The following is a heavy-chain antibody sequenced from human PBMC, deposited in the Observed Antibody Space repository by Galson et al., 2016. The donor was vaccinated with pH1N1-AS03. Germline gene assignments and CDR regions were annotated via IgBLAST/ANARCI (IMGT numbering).Heavy chain of an antibody. CDR3: ARFPYSYGMEV. Sequence: SLRLSCAASGFTFSGYWMSWVRQAPGKGLEWVAHIKQDGSAEYYVDSVKGRFTISRDNAKNSLYLQMNSLRAEDTAVYYCARFPYSYGMEVWGQGTTVTVSS. J-gene: IGHJ6*02. V-gene: IGHV3-7*01. CDR1: GFTFSGYW. CDR2: IKQDGSAE.